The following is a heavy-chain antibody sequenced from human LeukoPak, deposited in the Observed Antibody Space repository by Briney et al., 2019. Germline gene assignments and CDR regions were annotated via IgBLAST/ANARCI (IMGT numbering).Heavy chain of an antibody. CDR2: ISYDGSNK. J-gene: IGHJ4*02. Sequence: GGSLRLSCAASGFTFSSYGMHWVRQAPGKGLEWVAVISYDGSNKYYADSVKGRFTISRDNSKNTLYLQMNSLRAEDTAVYYCAKDIRYKSSSWAPDYWGQGTLVTVSS. CDR1: GFTFSSYG. CDR3: AKDIRYKSSSWAPDY. D-gene: IGHD6-13*01. V-gene: IGHV3-30*18.